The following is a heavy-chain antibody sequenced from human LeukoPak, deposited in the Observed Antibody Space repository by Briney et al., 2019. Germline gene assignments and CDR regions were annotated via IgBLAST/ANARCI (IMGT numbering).Heavy chain of an antibody. V-gene: IGHV4-4*07. J-gene: IGHJ4*02. CDR3: ARQFTPGVTTYFDY. D-gene: IGHD4-17*01. CDR2: IYTSGST. Sequence: SETLSLTCTVSGGSISSYYWSWIRQPAGKGLEWIGRIYTSGSTNYNPSLKSRVTMSVDTSKNQFSLKLSSVTAADTAVYYCARQFTPGVTTYFDYWGQGTLVTVSS. CDR1: GGSISSYY.